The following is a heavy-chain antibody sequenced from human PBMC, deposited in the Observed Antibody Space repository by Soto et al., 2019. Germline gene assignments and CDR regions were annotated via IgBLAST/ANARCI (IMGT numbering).Heavy chain of an antibody. J-gene: IGHJ6*02. V-gene: IGHV4-61*01. Sequence: SETLSLTCTVSGGSVSSGRNYWNWIRQPPGKGLEWIGYMYYSGSTNYNPSLESRVTISVDTSKNQFSLKLTSVTAADTAMYYCARGSHCGGDCYSGYYYYYGMDVWGQGTTVTVSS. CDR1: GGSVSSGRNY. CDR3: ARGSHCGGDCYSGYYYYYGMDV. D-gene: IGHD2-21*02. CDR2: MYYSGST.